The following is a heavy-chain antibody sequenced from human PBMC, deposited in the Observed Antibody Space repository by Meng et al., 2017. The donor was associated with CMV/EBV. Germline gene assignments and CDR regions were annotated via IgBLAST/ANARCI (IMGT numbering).Heavy chain of an antibody. V-gene: IGHV2-5*02. CDR2: IYWDDDK. CDR3: ARIAAAGRFDY. Sequence: ITLKESGPTLVKTQQTLTLTCTFSGVSLSTSGVGVGWIRQPPGKALEWLALIYWDDDKRYSPSLKSRLTITKDTSKNQVVLTMTNMDPVDTATYYCARIAAAGRFDYWGQGTLVTVSS. D-gene: IGHD6-13*01. J-gene: IGHJ4*02. CDR1: GVSLSTSGVG.